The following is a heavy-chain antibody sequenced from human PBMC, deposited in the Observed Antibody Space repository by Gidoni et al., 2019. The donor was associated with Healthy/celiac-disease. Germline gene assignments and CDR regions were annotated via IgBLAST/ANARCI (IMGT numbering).Heavy chain of an antibody. Sequence: EVQLVQSGAGVKQPGEPLRISGKGSGSTFTSYWISWVRQMPGKGLEWMGRIDPSDSYTSYSPSFQGHVTISADKSTTTAYLQWSSLKASDTAMYYCARPPMVRGVTQYYYYYMDVWGKGTTVTVSS. CDR1: GSTFTSYW. V-gene: IGHV5-10-1*03. D-gene: IGHD3-10*01. CDR2: IDPSDSYT. CDR3: ARPPMVRGVTQYYYYYMDV. J-gene: IGHJ6*03.